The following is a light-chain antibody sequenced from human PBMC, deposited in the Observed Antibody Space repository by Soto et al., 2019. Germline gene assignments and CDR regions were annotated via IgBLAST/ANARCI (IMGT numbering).Light chain of an antibody. CDR1: QSVSES. V-gene: IGKV3-11*01. CDR2: DAS. Sequence: ELVLTQSPATLTLSPVARATLSCSASQSVSESLAWYQQKPGQAPRLLIYDASNRATGIPARFSGSGSGTDFTLTISSLQSEDFAVYYCQQHHNWPPINFGQGTRLEIK. CDR3: QQHHNWPPIN. J-gene: IGKJ5*01.